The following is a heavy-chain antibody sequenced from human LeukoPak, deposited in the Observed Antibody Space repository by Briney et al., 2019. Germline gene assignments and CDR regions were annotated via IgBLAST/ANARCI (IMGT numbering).Heavy chain of an antibody. CDR2: IYHNGYT. CDR3: ASGRDGVDYYFDY. CDR1: GGSVSSSTYY. V-gene: IGHV4-39*01. D-gene: IGHD1-26*01. J-gene: IGHJ4*02. Sequence: PSETQSLTCTVSGGSVSSSTYYWGWIRQPPGEGLEWIGTIYHNGYTYYNPSLMSRVALSVDTSKNQFSLRLSSVTAADTAVYYCASGRDGVDYYFDYWGQGTLVTVSS.